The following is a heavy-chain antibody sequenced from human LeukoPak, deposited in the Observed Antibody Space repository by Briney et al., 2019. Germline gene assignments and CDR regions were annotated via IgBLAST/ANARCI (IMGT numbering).Heavy chain of an antibody. J-gene: IGHJ4*02. CDR3: ARTYSASLFADY. CDR1: GYTFTSYG. V-gene: IGHV1-18*01. D-gene: IGHD5-12*01. CDR2: ISAYNGNT. Sequence: ASVKVSCKXSGYTFTSYGISWVRQAPGQGLEWMGWISAYNGNTNYAQKPQGRVTMTTDTSTSTAYMELRSLRSDDTAVYYCARTYSASLFADYWGQGTLVTASS.